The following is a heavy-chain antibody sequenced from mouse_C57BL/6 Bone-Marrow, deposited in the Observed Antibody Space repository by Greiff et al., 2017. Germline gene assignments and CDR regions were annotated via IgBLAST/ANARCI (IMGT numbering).Heavy chain of an antibody. J-gene: IGHJ2*01. D-gene: IGHD1-1*01. CDR1: GYTFTSYW. V-gene: IGHV1-53*01. Sequence: VQLQQPGTELVKPGASVKLSCKASGYTFTSYWMHWVKQRPGQGLEWIGNINPSNGGTNYNEKFKSKATLTVDKSSSTAYMQLSSLTSEDSAVDYCARLDYYGSSAFDYWGQGTTLTVSS. CDR2: INPSNGGT. CDR3: ARLDYYGSSAFDY.